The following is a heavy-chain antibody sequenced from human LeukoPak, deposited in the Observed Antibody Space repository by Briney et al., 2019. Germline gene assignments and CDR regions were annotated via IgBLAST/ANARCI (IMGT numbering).Heavy chain of an antibody. CDR2: IYSGGST. D-gene: IGHD1-7*01. CDR3: VRDRNYFEALQRSY. Sequence: GSLRLXXAASGFXXSSYSMNWVRQAPGKGLEWVSVIYSGGSTYYADSVKGRFTISRGNSKNTLYLQMNSLRVEDTAVYFCVRDRNYFEALQRSYWGQGTLVTVSS. CDR1: GFXXSSYS. V-gene: IGHV3-53*01. J-gene: IGHJ4*02.